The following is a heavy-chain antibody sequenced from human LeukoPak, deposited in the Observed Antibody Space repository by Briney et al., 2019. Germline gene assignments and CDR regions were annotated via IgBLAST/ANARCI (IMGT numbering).Heavy chain of an antibody. J-gene: IGHJ4*02. CDR1: GYTFTSYD. CDR2: MNPNSGNT. D-gene: IGHD6-13*01. V-gene: IGHV1-8*01. CDR3: ARGRAAAGIRLFVY. Sequence: ASVKVSCKASGYTFTSYDINWVRQATGQVLEWMGWMNPNSGNTGYAQKFQGRVTMTRNTSISTAYMELSSLRSEDTAVYYCARGRAAAGIRLFVYWGQGTLVTVSS.